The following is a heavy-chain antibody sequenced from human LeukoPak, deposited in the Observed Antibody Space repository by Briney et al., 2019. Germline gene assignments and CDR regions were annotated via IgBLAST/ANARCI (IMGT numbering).Heavy chain of an antibody. CDR2: INSDGSST. D-gene: IGHD2-8*01. V-gene: IGHV3-74*01. J-gene: IGHJ5*02. Sequence: GGSLRLSCAASGFTFSSYWMHWVRQAPGKGLVWVSRINSDGSSTSYADSVKGRFTISRDNAKNTLYLQMNSLRAEDTAVYYCARDRGIVLMVYAMYDNWFDPWGQGTLVTVSS. CDR3: ARDRGIVLMVYAMYDNWFDP. CDR1: GFTFSSYW.